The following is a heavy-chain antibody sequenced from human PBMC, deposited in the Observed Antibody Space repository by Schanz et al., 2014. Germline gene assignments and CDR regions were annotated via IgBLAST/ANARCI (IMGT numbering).Heavy chain of an antibody. CDR1: GFTFSTYA. CDR3: VSQNGSPNF. V-gene: IGHV3-21*02. D-gene: IGHD1-1*01. CDR2: VSRSTPDI. J-gene: IGHJ4*02. Sequence: EVQLLESGGTLVRPGGSLRLSCAASGFTFSTYAMTWVRQAPGKGLEWVSYVSRSTPDIYYADSVKGRFTISRDNAKSSLVLQMNRLRVEDTAGYFCVSQNGSPNFWGQGTLVTVSS.